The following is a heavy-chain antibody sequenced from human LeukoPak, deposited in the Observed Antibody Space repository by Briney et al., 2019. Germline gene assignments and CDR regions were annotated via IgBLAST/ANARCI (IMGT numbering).Heavy chain of an antibody. CDR2: ISDDGSNE. CDR1: GFTSSTYG. CDR3: ASDILTGFDAFDI. V-gene: IGHV3-30*03. J-gene: IGHJ3*02. D-gene: IGHD3-9*01. Sequence: PGRSLKLSCAASGFTSSTYGMSWVRQAPGKGLEWVAIISDDGSNEYYADSVKGRFTISIDNSKNTLYLQMNSLRAEDTAVYYCASDILTGFDAFDIWGQGTMVTVSS.